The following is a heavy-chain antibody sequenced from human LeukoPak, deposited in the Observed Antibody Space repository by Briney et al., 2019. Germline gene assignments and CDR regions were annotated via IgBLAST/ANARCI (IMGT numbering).Heavy chain of an antibody. J-gene: IGHJ6*04. CDR3: ARGSYAQMDV. D-gene: IGHD4-17*01. CDR1: GFTFSSYG. Sequence: GGTLRLSCAASGFTFSSYGMSWVRQAPGKGLEWVSAISGSGGSTYYADSVKGRFTISRDNSKNTLYLQMNSLRAEDTALYYCARGSYAQMDVWGKGTTVTVSS. CDR2: ISGSGGST. V-gene: IGHV3-23*01.